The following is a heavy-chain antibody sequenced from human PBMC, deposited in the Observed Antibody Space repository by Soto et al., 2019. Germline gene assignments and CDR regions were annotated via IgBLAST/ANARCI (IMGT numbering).Heavy chain of an antibody. D-gene: IGHD3-9*01. V-gene: IGHV3-66*01. Sequence: LVESGGGLVQAGESLGLSCAVSGFSVSDNFMTWVRQAPGKGLEWISVIYNDGTTYHADSVKGRFIASRDNSQNRLYLQMNNLRVEDSAVYFCARDTHSAVRSDWWGQGTLVTVAS. CDR1: GFSVSDNF. CDR2: IYNDGTT. J-gene: IGHJ4*02. CDR3: ARDTHSAVRSDW.